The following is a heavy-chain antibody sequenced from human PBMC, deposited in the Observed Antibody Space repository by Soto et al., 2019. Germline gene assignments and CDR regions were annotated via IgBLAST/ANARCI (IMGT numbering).Heavy chain of an antibody. V-gene: IGHV5-51*01. CDR1: GYSFSSNW. Sequence: EVQLVQSGAEVKKPGESLKISCKGSGYSFSSNWVGWVRQMPGKDLEWMGIIYPGDSDTRYSPSFEGQVTISADKSINTAYLQWSSLKASDTAMYYCASRGQIEPVGYHGLDVWGQGTMVTVSS. D-gene: IGHD1-26*01. CDR2: IYPGDSDT. J-gene: IGHJ6*02. CDR3: ASRGQIEPVGYHGLDV.